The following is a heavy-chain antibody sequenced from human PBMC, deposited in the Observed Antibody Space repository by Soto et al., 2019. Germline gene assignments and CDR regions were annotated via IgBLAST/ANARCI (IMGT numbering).Heavy chain of an antibody. J-gene: IGHJ5*02. CDR3: AKDSLHDYGDDSWFDP. CDR1: GFTFSNYG. CDR2: ISYDGSNK. Sequence: QVQLVESGGGVVQPGRSLRLSCAASGFTFSNYGMHWVRQAPGKGLEWVAVISYDGSNKYYTDSVKGRFTISRDNSKNTLYLQMNSLRAEDTAVYYCAKDSLHDYGDDSWFDPWGQGTLVTVSS. V-gene: IGHV3-30*18. D-gene: IGHD4-17*01.